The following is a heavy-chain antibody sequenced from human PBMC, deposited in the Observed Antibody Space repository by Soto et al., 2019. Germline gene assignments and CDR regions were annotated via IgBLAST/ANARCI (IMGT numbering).Heavy chain of an antibody. CDR2: INAGNGNT. J-gene: IGHJ5*02. CDR1: GYTFTSYA. Sequence: ASVKVSCKASGYTFTSYAMHWVRQAPGQRLEWMGWINAGNGNTKYSQKFQGRVTITRDTSASTAYMELSSLRSEDTAVYYCARDVTNYSASSGPLYNWFDTWGQGTLVTVSS. CDR3: ARDVTNYSASSGPLYNWFDT. V-gene: IGHV1-3*01. D-gene: IGHD3-22*01.